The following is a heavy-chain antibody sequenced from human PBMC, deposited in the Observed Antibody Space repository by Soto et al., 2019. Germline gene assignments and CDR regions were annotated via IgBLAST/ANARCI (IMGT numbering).Heavy chain of an antibody. CDR1: GFTFSSFG. CDR3: ARGRLWAISPTGQRIDY. Sequence: QLQLVESGGGVVQPGRSLRLSCSVSGFTFSSFGMHWVRQAPGKGLEWMAVISYDGKNEAYADSVKGRFTISRDKSTNTMYLQMNSLTREDTAVYYYARGRLWAISPTGQRIDYWGQGTLVTVSS. V-gene: IGHV3-30*03. D-gene: IGHD3-10*01. J-gene: IGHJ4*02. CDR2: ISYDGKNE.